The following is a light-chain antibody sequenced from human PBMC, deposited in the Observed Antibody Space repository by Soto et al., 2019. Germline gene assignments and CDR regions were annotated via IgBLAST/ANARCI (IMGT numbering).Light chain of an antibody. J-gene: IGKJ3*01. Sequence: DIQMTQSPSSLSASVGDRVTITCRASQSISSYLNWYQQKPGQAPKFLIYAASSLLSGVPSRFSGSGSGTDFTLTITSLQPEDFATYYCQQTYSTPFTFGPVTKVDIK. V-gene: IGKV1-39*01. CDR3: QQTYSTPFT. CDR1: QSISSY. CDR2: AAS.